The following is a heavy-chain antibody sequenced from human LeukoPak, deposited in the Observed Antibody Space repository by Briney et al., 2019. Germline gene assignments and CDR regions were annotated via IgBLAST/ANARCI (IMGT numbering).Heavy chain of an antibody. CDR3: ASGEYYYGSGSYYRGNWFDP. J-gene: IGHJ5*02. CDR1: GFTFSTYW. D-gene: IGHD3-10*01. V-gene: IGHV3-74*01. CDR2: INSDGSTT. Sequence: PGGSLRLSCAASGFTFSTYWMHWVRQAPGKGLVWVSHINSDGSTTTYADSVKGRFTISRDNAKNSLYLQMNSLRAEDTAVYYCASGEYYYGSGSYYRGNWFDPWGQGTLVTVSS.